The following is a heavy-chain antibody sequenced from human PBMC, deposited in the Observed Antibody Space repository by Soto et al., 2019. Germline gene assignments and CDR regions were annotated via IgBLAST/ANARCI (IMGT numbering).Heavy chain of an antibody. Sequence: VQLVESGGGLVQPGGSLRLSCAASGFTFSSYWMSWVRQAPGKGLEWVANIKQDGSEKYYVDSVKGRFTISRDNAKNSLYLQMNSLRAEDTAVYYCARDYDYGDYLPWYFDLWGRGTLVTVSS. J-gene: IGHJ2*01. CDR2: IKQDGSEK. CDR3: ARDYDYGDYLPWYFDL. D-gene: IGHD4-17*01. V-gene: IGHV3-7*01. CDR1: GFTFSSYW.